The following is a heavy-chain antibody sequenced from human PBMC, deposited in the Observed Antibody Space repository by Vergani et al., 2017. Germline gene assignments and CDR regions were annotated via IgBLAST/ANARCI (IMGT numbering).Heavy chain of an antibody. D-gene: IGHD5-12*01. V-gene: IGHV3-23*01. J-gene: IGHJ6*02. CDR3: ARSGLSSDYDPLKPQGYYYYGMDV. Sequence: EVQLLESGGGLVQPGGSLRLSCAASGFTFSSYAMSWVRQAPGKGLEWVSAISGSGGSTYYADSVKGRFTISRDNSKNTLYLQMNSLRAEDTAVYYCARSGLSSDYDPLKPQGYYYYGMDVWGQGTTVTVSS. CDR1: GFTFSSYA. CDR2: ISGSGGST.